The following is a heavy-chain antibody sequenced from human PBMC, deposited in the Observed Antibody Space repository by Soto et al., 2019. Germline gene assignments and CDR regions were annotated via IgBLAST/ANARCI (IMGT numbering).Heavy chain of an antibody. V-gene: IGHV1-69*13. J-gene: IGHJ6*02. Sequence: SVKVSCKASGGTFSSYAISWVRQAPGQGLEWMGGIIPIFGTANYAQKFQGRVTITADESTSTAYMELSSLRSEDTAVYYCAREPEPLYYYYGMGVWGQGTTVTVSS. CDR2: IIPIFGTA. CDR3: AREPEPLYYYYGMGV. CDR1: GGTFSSYA.